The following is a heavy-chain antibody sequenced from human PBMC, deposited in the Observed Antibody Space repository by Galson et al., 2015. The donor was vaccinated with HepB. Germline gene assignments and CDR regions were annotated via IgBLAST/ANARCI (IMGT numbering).Heavy chain of an antibody. J-gene: IGHJ4*02. CDR3: ARDRPDYGDY. D-gene: IGHD6-6*01. CDR1: GYTFTSYY. V-gene: IGHV1-18*04. CDR2: ISAFNGNT. Sequence: SVKVSCKASGYTFTSYYMHWVRQAPGQGLEWMGWISAFNGNTNYAQKLQGRVTMTTDTSTSTAYMELRSLRSDDTAVYYCARDRPDYGDYWGQGTLVTVSS.